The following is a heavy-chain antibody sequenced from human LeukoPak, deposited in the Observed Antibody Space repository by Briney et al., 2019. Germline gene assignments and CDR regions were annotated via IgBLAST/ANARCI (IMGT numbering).Heavy chain of an antibody. J-gene: IGHJ4*02. CDR2: ISSSSSSSSYT. Sequence: GGSLRLSCAASGFTFSSYSMNWVRQAPGKGLEWASSISSSSSSSSYTYYADSVKGRFTISRDNAKNSLFLQMDSLRAEDTAVYYCAKPRTNDYGGNFDCWGQGTLVTVSS. D-gene: IGHD4-23*01. CDR3: AKPRTNDYGGNFDC. V-gene: IGHV3-21*06. CDR1: GFTFSSYS.